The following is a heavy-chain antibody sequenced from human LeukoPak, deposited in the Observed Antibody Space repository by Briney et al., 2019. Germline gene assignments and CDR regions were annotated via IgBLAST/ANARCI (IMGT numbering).Heavy chain of an antibody. Sequence: PGGSLRLSCQASGFTLSTFPMSWVRQAPGKGLEWVSTLSGDGSDTHYADSVKGRFTISRDTSKNTLFLQTSSLRADDTAIYYCTKGGHGDYWGQGTLVTVSS. CDR1: GFTLSTFP. J-gene: IGHJ4*02. CDR3: TKGGHGDY. V-gene: IGHV3-23*01. CDR2: LSGDGSDT. D-gene: IGHD2-21*02.